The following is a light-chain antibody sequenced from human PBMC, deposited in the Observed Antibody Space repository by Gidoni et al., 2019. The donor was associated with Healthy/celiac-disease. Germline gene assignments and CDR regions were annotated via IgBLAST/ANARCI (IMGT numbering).Light chain of an antibody. CDR2: AAS. Sequence: DIQLTQSPSFLSASVGDRVTITCRASQGISSYLAWYQQKPGKAPKLLLYAASTLQSGVPSRFSGSGSGTEFTLTISCLQPEDFATYYCQQLNSYPLTFGGGTKVEIK. V-gene: IGKV1-9*01. CDR1: QGISSY. CDR3: QQLNSYPLT. J-gene: IGKJ4*01.